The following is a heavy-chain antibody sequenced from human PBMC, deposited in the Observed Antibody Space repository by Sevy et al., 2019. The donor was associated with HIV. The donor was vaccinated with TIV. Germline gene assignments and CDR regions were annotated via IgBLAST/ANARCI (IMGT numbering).Heavy chain of an antibody. CDR1: GYTLTQFS. CDR2: FDPEDGDPEDGKT. J-gene: IGHJ4*02. Sequence: ASVKVSCKVSGYTLTQFSMHWVRQAPGKGLEWMTTFDPEDGDPEDGKTIYAQKFLGRVTMTEDTSTEPAYMELSSLRSDDTAVYYCATTKDYYDSSGYPFDYWGQGTLVTVSS. CDR3: ATTKDYYDSSGYPFDY. V-gene: IGHV1-24*01. D-gene: IGHD3-22*01.